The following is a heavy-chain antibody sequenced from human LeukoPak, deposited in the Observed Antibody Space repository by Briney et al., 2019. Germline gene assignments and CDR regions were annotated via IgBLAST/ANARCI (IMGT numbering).Heavy chain of an antibody. CDR1: GGSFSGYY. D-gene: IGHD3-3*01. CDR2: INHSGST. CDR3: ARVVTIFGVVPDYYYYYMDV. J-gene: IGHJ6*03. V-gene: IGHV4-34*01. Sequence: SETLSLTCAVYGGSFSGYYWSWIRQPPGKGLEWIGEINHSGSTNYNPSLKSRVTISVDTSKNQSSLKLSSVTAADTAVYYCARVVTIFGVVPDYYYYYMDVWGKGTTVTVSS.